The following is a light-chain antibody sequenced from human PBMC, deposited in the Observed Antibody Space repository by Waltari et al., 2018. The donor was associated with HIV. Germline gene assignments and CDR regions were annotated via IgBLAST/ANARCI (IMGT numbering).Light chain of an antibody. CDR2: DAT. Sequence: DIQMTQSPSSLSASVGDRVTISCQASQDIRNHLNWYQQKPGKAPNLLIYDATSLETGAPSRFSGSGSGTDFTFTISSLQPADFATYFCQQYHHLPWAFGQGTKV. CDR3: QQYHHLPWA. J-gene: IGKJ1*01. CDR1: QDIRNH. V-gene: IGKV1-33*01.